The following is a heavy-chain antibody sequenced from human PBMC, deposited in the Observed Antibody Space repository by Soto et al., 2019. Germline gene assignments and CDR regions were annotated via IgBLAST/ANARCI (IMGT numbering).Heavy chain of an antibody. V-gene: IGHV4-61*08. CDR2: IYYSGST. CDR1: GGSISSGGYY. Sequence: PSETLSLPCTVSGGSISSGGYYWSWIRQPPGKGLEWIGYIYYSGSTNYNPSLKSRVTISVDTSKNQFSLKLSSVTAADTAVYYCARRWGHFLDYLGQGTLVTVSP. CDR3: ARRWGHFLDY. J-gene: IGHJ4*02. D-gene: IGHD7-27*01.